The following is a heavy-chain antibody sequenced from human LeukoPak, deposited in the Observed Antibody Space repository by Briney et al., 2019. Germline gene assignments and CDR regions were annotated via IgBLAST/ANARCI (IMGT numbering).Heavy chain of an antibody. J-gene: IGHJ4*02. CDR2: IYSSGST. CDR3: ARGGKATVVTM. Sequence: PSETLSLTSTVSGGSINSYYWSWIRQPAGKGLEWIGRIYSSGSTNYNPSLKSRVSMSVDTSKNQFSLKLTSVTAADTAVYYCARGGKATVVTMWGQGILVTVSS. V-gene: IGHV4-4*07. D-gene: IGHD4-23*01. CDR1: GGSINSYY.